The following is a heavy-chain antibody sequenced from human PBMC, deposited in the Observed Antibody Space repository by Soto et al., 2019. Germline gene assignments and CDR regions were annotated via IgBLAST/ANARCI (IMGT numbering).Heavy chain of an antibody. CDR2: SIPIFGTT. Sequence: SVKASCKASGGTFGNYALSWVRQAPVQGLEWMGGSIPIFGTTNYGQKFQGRVTITADKSTSTAYMELSSLRSEDTAVYYCARGVGGFQRGLDFYYYYGMDVWGQGSGVTVCS. V-gene: IGHV1-69*06. CDR1: GGTFGNYA. D-gene: IGHD3-9*01. CDR3: ARGVGGFQRGLDFYYYYGMDV. J-gene: IGHJ6*02.